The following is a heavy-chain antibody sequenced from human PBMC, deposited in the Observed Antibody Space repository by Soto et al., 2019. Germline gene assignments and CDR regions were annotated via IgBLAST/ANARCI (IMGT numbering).Heavy chain of an antibody. CDR1: GFTVSSNY. D-gene: IGHD1-26*01. J-gene: IGHJ4*02. CDR3: ARGVSGPGVRYLDY. Sequence: GGSLRLSCAASGFTVSSNYMSWVRQAPGKGLEWVSVIYSGGSTNYADSMKGRFTISRDNSKNTLYLQMNSLRAEDTAGYYCARGVSGPGVRYLDYWGQGTLVTVSS. V-gene: IGHV3-66*01. CDR2: IYSGGST.